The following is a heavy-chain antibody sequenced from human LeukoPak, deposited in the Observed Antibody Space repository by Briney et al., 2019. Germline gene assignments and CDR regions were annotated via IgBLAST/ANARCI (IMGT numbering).Heavy chain of an antibody. CDR1: GFTFSSYG. J-gene: IGHJ4*02. CDR2: ISYDGSNK. Sequence: PGGSLRLSCVASGFTFSSYGMHWVRQAPGKGLEWVAVISYDGSNKFYADSVKGRFTISRDNSKNTLSLQMNSLRAEDTAVYYCAKEWAMMSFFDNCGQGARVTVSS. D-gene: IGHD3-16*01. V-gene: IGHV3-30*18. CDR3: AKEWAMMSFFDN.